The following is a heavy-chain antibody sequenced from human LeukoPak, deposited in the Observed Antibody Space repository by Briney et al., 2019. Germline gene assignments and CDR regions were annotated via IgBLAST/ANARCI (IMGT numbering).Heavy chain of an antibody. Sequence: SETLSLTCTVSGGSISSYYWSWIRQPPGKGLEWIGYIYYSGSTNYNPSLKSRVTVSVDTSKNQFSLKLSSVTAADTAVYYCARVTPDSSWHGPFDYWDQGTLVTVSS. CDR3: ARVTPDSSWHGPFDY. V-gene: IGHV4-59*01. CDR1: GGSISSYY. J-gene: IGHJ4*02. CDR2: IYYSGST. D-gene: IGHD6-13*01.